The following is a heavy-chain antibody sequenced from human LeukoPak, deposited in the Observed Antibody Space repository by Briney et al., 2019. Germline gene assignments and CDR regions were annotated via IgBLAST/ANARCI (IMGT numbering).Heavy chain of an antibody. J-gene: IGHJ6*02. V-gene: IGHV1-58*02. D-gene: IGHD3-3*01. CDR1: GFSLSSSA. CDR3: ATELRYLESDRMDV. CDR2: IVVASGNT. Sequence: GTAVKVSCKASGFSLSSSAMQWVRQARGQRLGWIGWIVVASGNTNYAQKFQERVTITRDMSTSTAYMELSSLRSEDTAVYFCATELRYLESDRMDVWGQGTTDTVSS.